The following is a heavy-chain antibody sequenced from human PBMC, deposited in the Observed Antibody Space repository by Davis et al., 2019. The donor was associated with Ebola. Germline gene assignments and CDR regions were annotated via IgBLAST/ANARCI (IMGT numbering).Heavy chain of an antibody. J-gene: IGHJ4*02. Sequence: PGGSLRLSCSGFGYIFTNYWIGWVRQIPGKGLEWIGTFFPGDSDTRHSPSFQGHVTFSADKSINTAYLQWTSLKASDTAIYFCARPAYGGSPGYFDSWGQGTLVTVSS. CDR1: GYIFTNYW. CDR3: ARPAYGGSPGYFDS. D-gene: IGHD4-23*01. V-gene: IGHV5-51*01. CDR2: FFPGDSDT.